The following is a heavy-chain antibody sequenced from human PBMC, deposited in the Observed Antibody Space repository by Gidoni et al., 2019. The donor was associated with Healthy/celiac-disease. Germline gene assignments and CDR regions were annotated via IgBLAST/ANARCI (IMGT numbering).Heavy chain of an antibody. CDR3: ARVIGDYYGSGTTRDYFDY. CDR1: GYSISRGYY. J-gene: IGHJ4*02. D-gene: IGHD3-10*01. CDR2: INHSGST. V-gene: IGHV4-38-2*01. Sequence: QVQLQESGPGLVKPSETLSLTCAVSGYSISRGYYWGWIRQPPGKGLEWIGSINHSGSTYYNPSLKSRVTISVDTSKNQFSLKLSSVTAADTAVYYCARVIGDYYGSGTTRDYFDYWGQGTLVTVSS.